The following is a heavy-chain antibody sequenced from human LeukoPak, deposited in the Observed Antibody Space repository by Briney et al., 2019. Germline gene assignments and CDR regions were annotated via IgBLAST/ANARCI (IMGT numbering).Heavy chain of an antibody. CDR3: ARGGIAAGNWFDP. D-gene: IGHD6-13*01. CDR1: GYTFTSYG. Sequence: SSVKVSCKASGYTFTSYGISWVRQAPGQGLEWMGGIIPIFGTANYAQKFQGRVTITADESTSTAYMELSSLRSEDTAVYYCARGGIAAGNWFDPWGQGTLVTVSS. V-gene: IGHV1-69*01. J-gene: IGHJ5*02. CDR2: IIPIFGTA.